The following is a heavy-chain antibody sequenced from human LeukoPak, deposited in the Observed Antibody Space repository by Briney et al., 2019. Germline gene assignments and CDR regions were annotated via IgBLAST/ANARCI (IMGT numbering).Heavy chain of an antibody. Sequence: SETLSLTCTVSGGSISSSSYYWGWIRQPPGKGLEWIGSIYYSGSTYYNPSLKSRVTTSVDTSKNQFSLKLSSVTAADTAVYYCARHYEAGGAIDYWGQGTLVTVSS. CDR1: GGSISSSSYY. V-gene: IGHV4-39*01. D-gene: IGHD3-3*01. CDR3: ARHYEAGGAIDY. J-gene: IGHJ4*02. CDR2: IYYSGST.